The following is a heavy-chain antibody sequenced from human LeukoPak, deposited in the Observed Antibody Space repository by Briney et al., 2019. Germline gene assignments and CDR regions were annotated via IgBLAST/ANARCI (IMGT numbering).Heavy chain of an antibody. CDR1: GFTFSDYY. J-gene: IGHJ6*02. CDR2: ISSSGSTI. CDR3: ARQALGYCSGGSCYYYYGMDV. Sequence: GGPLRLSCAASGFTFSDYYMSWIRQAPGKGLEWVSYISSSGSTIYYADSVKGRFTISRDNAKNSLYLQMNSLRAEDTAVYYCARQALGYCSGGSCYYYYGMDVWGQGTTVTVSS. D-gene: IGHD2-15*01. V-gene: IGHV3-11*01.